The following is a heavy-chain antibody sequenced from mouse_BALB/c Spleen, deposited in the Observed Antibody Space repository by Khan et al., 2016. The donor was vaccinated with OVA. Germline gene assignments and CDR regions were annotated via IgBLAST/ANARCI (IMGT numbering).Heavy chain of an antibody. D-gene: IGHD2-3*01. CDR2: ISSGGSYT. CDR3: ARQPGYYEGSAMDY. J-gene: IGHJ4*01. V-gene: IGHV5-6*02. CDR1: GFTFSSYG. Sequence: EVKLEESGGDLVKPGGSLKLSCAASGFTFSSYGMSWVRQTPDKRLEWVVAISSGGSYTYYQDSLKGRFTISRDKAKNPLYLQMSCLTSEDTAMYYWARQPGYYEGSAMDYWGQGTSVTVSS.